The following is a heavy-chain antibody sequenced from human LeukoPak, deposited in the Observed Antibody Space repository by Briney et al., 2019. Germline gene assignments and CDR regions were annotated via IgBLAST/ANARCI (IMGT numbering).Heavy chain of an antibody. D-gene: IGHD3-9*01. J-gene: IGHJ4*02. V-gene: IGHV3-30*18. CDR1: GFTFSSYG. Sequence: GRSLRLSCAASGFTFSSYGMHWVRQAPGKGLEWVAAISYDGSNKYYPDSVQGRFTISRDNSKNTLYPQMNSLRAEDTAVYYCAKDYDILTGYYRTYFDYWGQGTLVTVSS. CDR2: ISYDGSNK. CDR3: AKDYDILTGYYRTYFDY.